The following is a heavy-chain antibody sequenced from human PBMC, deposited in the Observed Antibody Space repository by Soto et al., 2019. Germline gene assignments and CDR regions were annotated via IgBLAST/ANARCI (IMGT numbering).Heavy chain of an antibody. D-gene: IGHD3-3*01. CDR2: SIPIFGTA. V-gene: IGHV1-69*12. CDR3: ERKGYYDFWSGYFP. Sequence: QVQLVQSGAEVKKPGSSVKVSCKASGGTFSSYAISWVRQAPGQGLEWMGGSIPIFGTANYAQKFQGRGTITADESTSTAYMELSSLRSEDTAVYYCERKGYYDFWSGYFPWGQGTLVSVSS. J-gene: IGHJ5*02. CDR1: GGTFSSYA.